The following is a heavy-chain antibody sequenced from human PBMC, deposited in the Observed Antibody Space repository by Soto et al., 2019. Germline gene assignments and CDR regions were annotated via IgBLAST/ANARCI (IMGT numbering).Heavy chain of an antibody. D-gene: IGHD5-18*01. Sequence: GGSLRHSCAASGLTFSSYAMHWVRQAPGKGLEWVAVISYDGSNKYYADSVKGRFTISRDNSKNTLYLQMNSLRAEDTAVYYCARSIYSYGYRVLDYWGQGTLVTVSS. J-gene: IGHJ4*02. V-gene: IGHV3-30-3*01. CDR1: GLTFSSYA. CDR3: ARSIYSYGYRVLDY. CDR2: ISYDGSNK.